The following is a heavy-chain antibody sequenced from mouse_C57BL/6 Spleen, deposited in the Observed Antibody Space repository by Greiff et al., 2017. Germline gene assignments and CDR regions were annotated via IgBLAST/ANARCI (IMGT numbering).Heavy chain of an antibody. Sequence: VQLQQSGPELVKPGASVKISCKASGYPFTDYYMNWVKQSHGKSLEWIGDINPNNGGTSYNQKFKGKATLTVDKSSSTAYMELRSLTSEDSAVYYCARIYDGYYYAMYYWGQGTSVTVSS. J-gene: IGHJ4*01. V-gene: IGHV1-26*01. CDR1: GYPFTDYY. CDR3: ARIYDGYYYAMYY. CDR2: INPNNGGT. D-gene: IGHD2-3*01.